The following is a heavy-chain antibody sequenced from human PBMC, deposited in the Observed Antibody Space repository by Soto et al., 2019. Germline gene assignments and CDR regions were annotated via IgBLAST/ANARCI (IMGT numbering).Heavy chain of an antibody. CDR3: TKHVGGSLPEPEYFQH. CDR1: GSTFSGSA. V-gene: IGHV3-73*02. CDR2: IRSKANSYAT. D-gene: IGHD1-26*01. J-gene: IGHJ1*01. Sequence: EVQLVESGGGLVQPGGSLKLSCAASGSTFSGSAMHWVRQASGKGLEWVGRIRSKANSYATAYAASVKGRFTISRDDSKNTAYLEMNSLKTEDTALYYCTKHVGGSLPEPEYFQHRGQGTLVTVS.